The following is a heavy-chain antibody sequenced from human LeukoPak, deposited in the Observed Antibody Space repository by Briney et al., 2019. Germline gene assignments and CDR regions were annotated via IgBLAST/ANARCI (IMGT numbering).Heavy chain of an antibody. CDR2: ISAYNGNT. CDR1: GYTFTSYG. V-gene: IGHV1-18*01. CDR3: ARDIIAGDYGDYFDY. J-gene: IGHJ4*02. Sequence: ASVKVSCKASGYTFTSYGISWVRQAPGQGLEWMGWISAYNGNTNYAQKLQGRVTMTTDTSTNTAYMELRSLRSDDTAVYYCARDIIAGDYGDYFDYWGQGTLVTVSS. D-gene: IGHD4-17*01.